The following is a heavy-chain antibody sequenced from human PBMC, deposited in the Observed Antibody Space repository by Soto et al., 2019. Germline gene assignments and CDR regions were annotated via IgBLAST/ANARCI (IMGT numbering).Heavy chain of an antibody. CDR1: GGTXTSYG. V-gene: IGHV1-69*13. Sequence: GXSXKVSCKATGGTXTSYGIRLVRQAPGQGLEWMGGIIPMFGTATHTQNFQGTLTITADESTSTAYMELSSMRPEDPAAYFCARSVGVTTLSYLDYWGQGTLVTVSS. CDR3: ARSVGVTTLSYLDY. D-gene: IGHD1-26*01. J-gene: IGHJ4*02. CDR2: IIPMFGTA.